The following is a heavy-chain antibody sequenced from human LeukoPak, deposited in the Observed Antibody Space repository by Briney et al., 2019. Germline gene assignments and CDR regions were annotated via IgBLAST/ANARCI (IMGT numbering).Heavy chain of an antibody. V-gene: IGHV3-48*03. D-gene: IGHD2-21*02. J-gene: IGHJ4*02. CDR2: ISGSGTTI. Sequence: GGSLRLSCAVSGFTFSSYEMNWVRQAPGKGLEWVSYISGSGTTIYYADSVKGRFTISRDNAKNSLYLQMNSLRAEDTAVYYCAKDYGGDPYYFDYWGQGTLVTVSS. CDR1: GFTFSSYE. CDR3: AKDYGGDPYYFDY.